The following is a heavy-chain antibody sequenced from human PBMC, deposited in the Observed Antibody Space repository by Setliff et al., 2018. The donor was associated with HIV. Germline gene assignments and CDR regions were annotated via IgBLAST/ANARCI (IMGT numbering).Heavy chain of an antibody. V-gene: IGHV1-46*01. CDR2: THPSGGSP. Sequence: ASVKVSCKASGGTFTSYAMHWVRQAPGQGLEWMGITHPSGGSPNYAQKFQGRVTMTRDMSTSTVYMELSSLRSEDTAVYYCARDRRDGLYYHGMDVWGQGTTVTVSS. J-gene: IGHJ6*02. CDR1: GGTFTSYA. D-gene: IGHD5-12*01. CDR3: ARDRRDGLYYHGMDV.